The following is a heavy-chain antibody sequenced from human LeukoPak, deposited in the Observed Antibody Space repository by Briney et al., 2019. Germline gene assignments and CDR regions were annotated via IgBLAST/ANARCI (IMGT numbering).Heavy chain of an antibody. V-gene: IGHV1-46*03. Sequence: ASVKVSCKASGYTFTSYYMHWVRQAPGQGLEWMGIINPSGGSTSYAQRFQGRVTMTRDTSTSTVYMELSSLRSEDTAVYYCARGTSGLSPPYYYYYMDVWGKGTTVTVSS. CDR1: GYTFTSYY. CDR3: ARGTSGLSPPYYYYYMDV. CDR2: INPSGGST. D-gene: IGHD3-3*01. J-gene: IGHJ6*03.